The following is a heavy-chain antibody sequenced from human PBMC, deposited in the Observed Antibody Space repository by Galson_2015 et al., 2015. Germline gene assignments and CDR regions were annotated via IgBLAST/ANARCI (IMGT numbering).Heavy chain of an antibody. Sequence: SLRLSCAASGFTFSSYAMHWVRQAPGKGLEWVAVISYDGSNKYYADSVKGRFTISRDNSKNTLYLQMNSLRAEDAAVYYCARDRGSSGYYYYYYGMDVWGQGTTVTVSS. J-gene: IGHJ6*02. CDR1: GFTFSSYA. CDR3: ARDRGSSGYYYYYYGMDV. D-gene: IGHD3-22*01. V-gene: IGHV3-30-3*01. CDR2: ISYDGSNK.